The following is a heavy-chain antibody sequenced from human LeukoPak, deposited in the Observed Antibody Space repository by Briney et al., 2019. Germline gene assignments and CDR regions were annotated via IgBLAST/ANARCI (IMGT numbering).Heavy chain of an antibody. CDR1: GGTFSSYA. J-gene: IGHJ5*02. V-gene: IGHV1-69*05. CDR3: ARGLSQLAPFDWFDP. CDR2: IIPIFGTA. D-gene: IGHD6-6*01. Sequence: SVKVSCKASGGTFSSYAISWVRQAPGQGLGWMGRIIPIFGTANYAQKFQGRVTITTDESTSTAYMELSSLRSEDTAVYYCARGLSQLAPFDWFDPWGQGTLVTVSS.